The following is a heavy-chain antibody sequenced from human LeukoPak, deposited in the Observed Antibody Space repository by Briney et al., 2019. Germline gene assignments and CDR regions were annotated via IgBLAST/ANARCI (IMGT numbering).Heavy chain of an antibody. CDR1: GFTVSSNY. V-gene: IGHV3-66*01. J-gene: IGHJ4*02. CDR3: ASEGRGGYFDY. D-gene: IGHD6-25*01. CDR2: IYSGGSA. Sequence: GALRSSCAASGFTVSSNYMSWVRQAPGKGLEWVSVIYSGGSAYYADSVEGRFTISRDNSKNTLYLQMNSLRAEDTAVYYCASEGRGGYFDYWGQGTLVTVSS.